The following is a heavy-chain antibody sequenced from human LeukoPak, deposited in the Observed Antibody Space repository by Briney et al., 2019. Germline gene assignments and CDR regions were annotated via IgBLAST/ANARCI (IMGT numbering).Heavy chain of an antibody. D-gene: IGHD6-19*01. V-gene: IGHV4-59*12. CDR3: ARDLGIVAEFDY. CDR2: IYYSGST. Sequence: PSETLSLTCTVSGGSISSYYWSWIRQPPGKGLEWIGYIYYSGSTNYNPSLKSRVTISVDTSKNQFSLKLSSVTAADTAVYYCARDLGIVAEFDYWGQGTLVTVSS. CDR1: GGSISSYY. J-gene: IGHJ4*02.